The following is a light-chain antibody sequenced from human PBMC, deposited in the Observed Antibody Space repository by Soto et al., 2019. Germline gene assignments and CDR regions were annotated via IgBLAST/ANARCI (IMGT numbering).Light chain of an antibody. Sequence: EIVMTQSPATLSVSPGERATLSCRASQSVSSNLAWYQQKPGQAPRLLIYGASTRATGIPARFSGRGSGTEFTLTISSLQSEDFAVYDCQQYNNWPPLTFGGGTKVEIK. J-gene: IGKJ4*01. V-gene: IGKV3-15*01. CDR2: GAS. CDR3: QQYNNWPPLT. CDR1: QSVSSN.